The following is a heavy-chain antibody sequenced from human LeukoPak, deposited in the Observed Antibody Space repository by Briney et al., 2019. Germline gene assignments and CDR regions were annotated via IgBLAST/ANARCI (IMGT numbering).Heavy chain of an antibody. CDR2: IYSGGST. J-gene: IGHJ5*02. D-gene: IGHD3-16*02. V-gene: IGHV3-66*01. Sequence: PGGSLRLSCAASGFTVSSNYMSWVRQAPGKGLEWVSVIYSGGSTYYADSVKGRFTISRDNSKNTLYLQMNSLRAEDTAVYYCARAPEGYYDYVWGSYRSFRWFDPWGQGTLVTVSS. CDR1: GFTVSSNY. CDR3: ARAPEGYYDYVWGSYRSFRWFDP.